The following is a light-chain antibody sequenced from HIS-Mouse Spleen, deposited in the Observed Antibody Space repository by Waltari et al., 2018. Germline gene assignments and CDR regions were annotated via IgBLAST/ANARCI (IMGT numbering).Light chain of an antibody. CDR1: SSDVGGYNY. J-gene: IGLJ1*01. CDR3: CSYAGSYTYV. CDR2: DVS. Sequence: QSALTQPRSVSGSPGQSVTISCTGTSSDVGGYNYVSWYQQHPGKAPKLMIYDVSKRPAGVPDRFSGSKSGNTASLTISGLQAEDEADYYCCSYAGSYTYV. V-gene: IGLV2-11*01.